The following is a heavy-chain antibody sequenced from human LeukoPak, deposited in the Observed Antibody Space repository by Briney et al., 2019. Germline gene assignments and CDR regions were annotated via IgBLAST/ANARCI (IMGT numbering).Heavy chain of an antibody. D-gene: IGHD1-7*01. J-gene: IGHJ6*02. CDR2: INPNSGGT. CDR3: ASGITVTTGNYYYYGVDV. CDR1: VYTFTGYY. Sequence: GASVKVSCKASVYTFTGYYMHWVRQAPGQGLEWMGWINPNSGGTNYAQKFQVRVTMTRDTSISTAYMELSRLRSDDTAVYYCASGITVTTGNYYYYGVDVWGQGTTVTVSS. V-gene: IGHV1-2*02.